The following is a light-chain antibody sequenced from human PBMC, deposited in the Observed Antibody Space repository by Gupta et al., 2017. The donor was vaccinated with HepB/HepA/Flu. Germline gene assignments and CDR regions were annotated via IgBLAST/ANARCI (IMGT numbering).Light chain of an antibody. V-gene: IGLV1-40*01. J-gene: IGLJ1*01. CDR2: AHT. CDR1: SSNIGAGYD. Sequence: QSVLTQPPPVSGAPGQRVTIPCTGSSSNIGAGYDVNWYKQVSGTAPKLLIYAHTNRPSGVPDRFSASRSDTSASLAITGLQTEDEADYYCQSYDRRLSGFVFGTGTRISVL. CDR3: QSYDRRLSGFV.